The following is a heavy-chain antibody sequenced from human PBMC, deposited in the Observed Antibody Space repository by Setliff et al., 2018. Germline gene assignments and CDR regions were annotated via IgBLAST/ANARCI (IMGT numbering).Heavy chain of an antibody. CDR1: GFTFRSYA. Sequence: PGGSLRLSCAASGFTFRSYAMSWVRQAPGKGLEWVSAITFGSLSRYYADSVKGRFTISRDNSKNTLFLEMNSLRTEDTAVYYCAKGQGQYYDSSGYYGRVLDYWGQGTLVTVSS. CDR3: AKGQGQYYDSSGYYGRVLDY. J-gene: IGHJ4*02. D-gene: IGHD3-22*01. V-gene: IGHV3-23*01. CDR2: ITFGSLSR.